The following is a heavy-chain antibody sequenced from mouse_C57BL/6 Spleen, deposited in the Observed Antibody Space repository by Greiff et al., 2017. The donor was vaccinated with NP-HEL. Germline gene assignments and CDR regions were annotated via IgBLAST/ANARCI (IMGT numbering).Heavy chain of an antibody. CDR2: INPYNGGT. V-gene: IGHV1-19*01. CDR3: AIYDYDEDFDY. J-gene: IGHJ2*01. Sequence: EVQLQQSGPVLVKPGASVKMSCKASGYTFTDYYMNWVKQSHGKSLEWIGVINPYNGGTSYNQKFKGKATLTVDKSSSTAYMELNSLTSEDSAVYYCAIYDYDEDFDYWGQGTTLTVSS. D-gene: IGHD2-4*01. CDR1: GYTFTDYY.